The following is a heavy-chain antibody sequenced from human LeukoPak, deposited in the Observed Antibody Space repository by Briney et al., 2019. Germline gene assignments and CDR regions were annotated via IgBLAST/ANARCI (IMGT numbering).Heavy chain of an antibody. CDR1: GYTFTSYG. CDR2: ISAYNGNT. CDR3: ARRVPEVGYSYGYFDY. Sequence: ASVKVSCKASGYTFTSYGISWVRQAPGQGLEWMGWISAYNGNTNYAQKLQGRVTMTTDTSTSTAYMELRSLRSDDTAVYYCARRVPEVGYSYGYFDYWGQGTLVTVSS. V-gene: IGHV1-18*01. D-gene: IGHD5-18*01. J-gene: IGHJ4*02.